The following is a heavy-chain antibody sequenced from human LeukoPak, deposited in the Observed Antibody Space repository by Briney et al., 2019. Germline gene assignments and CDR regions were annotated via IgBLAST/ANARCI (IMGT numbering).Heavy chain of an antibody. Sequence: SETLSLTCTVSGGSVSSGSYYWSWIRQPPGKGLEWIGYIYYSGSTNYNPSLKRRVTISVDTSKNQFSLKLSSVTAADTAFYYCAGVFSFLEWDAFYYFDYWGQGTLVAVSS. J-gene: IGHJ4*02. CDR3: AGVFSFLEWDAFYYFDY. D-gene: IGHD3-3*01. V-gene: IGHV4-61*01. CDR1: GGSVSSGSYY. CDR2: IYYSGST.